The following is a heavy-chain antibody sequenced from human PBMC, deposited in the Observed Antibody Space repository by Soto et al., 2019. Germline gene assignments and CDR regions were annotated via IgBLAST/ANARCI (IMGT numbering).Heavy chain of an antibody. CDR1: GYTFTNFA. D-gene: IGHD4-17*01. CDR2: VNTGNGNT. V-gene: IGHV1-3*04. CDR3: AKTTDGGGVYGDLREFDY. Sequence: GASVKVSCKASGYTFTNFAIHWVRQAPGQGLEWMGWVNTGNGNTRYSQKFQGSVSIARDTFASTAYMELSSLTSEDTAVYYCAKTTDGGGVYGDLREFDYWGPGTLVTVSS. J-gene: IGHJ4*02.